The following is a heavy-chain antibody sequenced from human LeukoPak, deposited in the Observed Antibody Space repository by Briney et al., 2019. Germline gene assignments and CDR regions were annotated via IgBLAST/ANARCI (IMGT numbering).Heavy chain of an antibody. D-gene: IGHD3-10*01. V-gene: IGHV4-31*03. CDR1: GGSISSGGYY. CDR3: ARFRTNGSGSYFYNWFDP. CDR2: IYYSGST. J-gene: IGHJ5*02. Sequence: PSETLSLPCTVSGGSISSGGYYWSWIRQHPGKGLEWIGYIYYSGSTYYNPSLKSRVTISVDTSKNQFSLKLSSVTAADTAVYYCARFRTNGSGSYFYNWFDPWGQGTLVTVSS.